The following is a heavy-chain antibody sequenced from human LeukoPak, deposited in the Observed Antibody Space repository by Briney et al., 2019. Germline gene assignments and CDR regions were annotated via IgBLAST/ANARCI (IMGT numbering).Heavy chain of an antibody. CDR1: GGSISSGGYS. V-gene: IGHV4-30-2*01. CDR2: IYHSGST. Sequence: PSQTLSLTCAVSGGSISSGGYSWSWIRQPPGKGLERIGYIYHSGSTYYNPSLKSRVTISVDRSKNQFSLKLSSVTAADTAVYYCAGGYCSSTSCYDAYYYYGMDVWGKGTTVTVSS. D-gene: IGHD2-2*01. CDR3: AGGYCSSTSCYDAYYYYGMDV. J-gene: IGHJ6*04.